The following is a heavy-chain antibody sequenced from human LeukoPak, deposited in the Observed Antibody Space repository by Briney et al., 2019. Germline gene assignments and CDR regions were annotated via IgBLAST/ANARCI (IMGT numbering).Heavy chain of an antibody. V-gene: IGHV4-39*01. J-gene: IGHJ5*02. D-gene: IGHD2-15*01. CDR3: GSCRAGANWFDP. Sequence: SETLSPTCTASGGSISSSSYYWGWIRQPPGKGLEWIGSIYYSGSTYYNPSLKSRVTISVDTSKNQLSLKLSSVTAADTAVYYCGSCRAGANWFDPWGQGTLVTVSS. CDR2: IYYSGST. CDR1: GGSISSSSYY.